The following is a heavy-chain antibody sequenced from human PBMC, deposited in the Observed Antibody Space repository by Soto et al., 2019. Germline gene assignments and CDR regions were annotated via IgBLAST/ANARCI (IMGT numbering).Heavy chain of an antibody. J-gene: IGHJ4*02. CDR1: GFTFSSYA. CDR3: AKVMVRGVSGTFYFDY. CDR2: ISGSGGST. Sequence: LRLSCAASGFTFSSYAMSWVRQAPGKGLEWVSAISGSGGSTYYADSVKGRFTISRDNSKNTLYLQMNSLRAEDTAVYYCAKVMVRGVSGTFYFDYWGQGTLVTVSS. V-gene: IGHV3-23*01. D-gene: IGHD3-10*01.